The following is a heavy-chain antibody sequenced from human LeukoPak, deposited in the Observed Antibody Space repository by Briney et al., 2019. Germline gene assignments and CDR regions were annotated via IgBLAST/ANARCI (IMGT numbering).Heavy chain of an antibody. CDR1: GYTFTGYY. CDR3: ARDSPFTPANYDFDWLVLRSYFDY. D-gene: IGHD3-9*01. Sequence: AAVKLSCKASGYTFTGYYMQWVRQAPGQGLEWMGWINPNSGGTNYAQNVQGRVTMTRDTSISTDYMELSMLRCDDTVVYYCARDSPFTPANYDFDWLVLRSYFDYWGQGTLVTVSS. J-gene: IGHJ4*02. V-gene: IGHV1-2*02. CDR2: INPNSGGT.